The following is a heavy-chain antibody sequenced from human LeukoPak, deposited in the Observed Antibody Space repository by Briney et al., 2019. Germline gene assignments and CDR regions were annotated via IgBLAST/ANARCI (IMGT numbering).Heavy chain of an antibody. CDR2: ISVMGGST. J-gene: IGHJ4*02. D-gene: IGHD3-10*01. Sequence: GGSLRLSCAASGFTFSSYAMSWVGQAPGKGREWVSAISVMGGSTYYADSVKGRFTISRDNSKNTLYLQMNSLRAEDTAVYYCAKILLWFGELLSPLALRYDYWGQGTLVTVSS. CDR1: GFTFSSYA. V-gene: IGHV3-23*01. CDR3: AKILLWFGELLSPLALRYDY.